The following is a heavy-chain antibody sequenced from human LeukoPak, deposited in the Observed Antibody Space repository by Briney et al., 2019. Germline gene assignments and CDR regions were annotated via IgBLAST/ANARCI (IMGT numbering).Heavy chain of an antibody. CDR2: ISYSGST. CDR1: GGSIGSHY. D-gene: IGHD3-22*01. Sequence: SETLSLTCTVSGGSIGSHYWSWIRQPPGKGLEWVGYISYSGSTNYNPSLKSRVTISVDTSKNQFSLRLSSVTAADTAVYYCAGSITMIVSWGQGTLVTVSS. CDR3: AGSITMIVS. V-gene: IGHV4-59*11. J-gene: IGHJ5*02.